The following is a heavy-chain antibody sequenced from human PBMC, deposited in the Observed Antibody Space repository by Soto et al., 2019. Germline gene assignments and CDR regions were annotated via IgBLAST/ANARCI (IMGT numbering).Heavy chain of an antibody. CDR3: ARDKDDSSGYYFDY. J-gene: IGHJ4*02. CDR2: FDPEDGET. V-gene: IGHV1-24*01. Sequence: ASVKVSCKVSGYTLTELSMHWVRQAPGKGLEWMGGFDPEDGETIYAQKFQGRVTITEDTSTGTAYMELSSLRSEDTAVYYCARDKDDSSGYYFDYWGQGTLVTVSS. CDR1: GYTLTELS. D-gene: IGHD3-22*01.